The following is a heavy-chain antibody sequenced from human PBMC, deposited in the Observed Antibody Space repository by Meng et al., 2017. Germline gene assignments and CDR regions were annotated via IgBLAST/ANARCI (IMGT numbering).Heavy chain of an antibody. D-gene: IGHD6-19*01. CDR1: GYTFTGYY. V-gene: IGHV1-2*06. CDR2: INPNSGGT. Sequence: QVQSVEYGAAVKKPGASVKVSRKASGYTFTGYYMHWVRQAPGQGLEWMGRINPNSGGTNYAQKFQGRVTMTRDTSISTAYMELSRLRSDDTAVYYCAREWGSGWYVMDYWGQGTLVTVSS. CDR3: AREWGSGWYVMDY. J-gene: IGHJ4*02.